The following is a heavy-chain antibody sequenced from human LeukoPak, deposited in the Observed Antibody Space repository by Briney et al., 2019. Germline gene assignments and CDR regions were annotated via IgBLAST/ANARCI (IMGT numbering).Heavy chain of an antibody. V-gene: IGHV4-59*01. J-gene: IGHJ5*02. Sequence: SETLSLTCTVSGGSISSYYWSWIRQPPGKGLEWIGYIYYSGGTNYNPSLKSRVTISVDTSKNQFSLKLSSVTAADTAVYYCARVESSYTIFGVVNNWFDPWGQGTLVTVSS. CDR1: GGSISSYY. D-gene: IGHD3-3*01. CDR3: ARVESSYTIFGVVNNWFDP. CDR2: IYYSGGT.